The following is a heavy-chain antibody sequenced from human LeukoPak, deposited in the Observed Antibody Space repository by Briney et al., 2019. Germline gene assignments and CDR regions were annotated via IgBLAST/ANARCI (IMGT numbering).Heavy chain of an antibody. D-gene: IGHD2-15*01. CDR2: IIPIFGTP. J-gene: IGHJ3*02. CDR1: GGTLSSYV. Sequence: ASVKVSCKASGGTLSSYVISWVRQAPGQGLEWMGGIIPIFGTPNYAQRFQGRVTITADKSTNTAYMELSSLRSEDTALYYCARGSLQPGSLEPRAFEIWGQGTMVTVSS. CDR3: ARGSLQPGSLEPRAFEI. V-gene: IGHV1-69*06.